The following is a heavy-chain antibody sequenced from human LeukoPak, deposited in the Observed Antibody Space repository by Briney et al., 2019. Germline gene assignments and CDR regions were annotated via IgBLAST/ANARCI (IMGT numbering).Heavy chain of an antibody. CDR2: ISSSSSYV. CDR1: GFSFSSYS. CDR3: ARDNWNYFGTSDFDY. J-gene: IGHJ4*02. D-gene: IGHD1-7*01. Sequence: GGSLRLSCAASGFSFSSYSMNWVRQAPGKGLEWVSSISSSSSYVYYADSVKGRFTISRDNAKNSLYLQMNSLRAKDTAVYYCARDNWNYFGTSDFDYWGQGTLVTVSS. V-gene: IGHV3-21*01.